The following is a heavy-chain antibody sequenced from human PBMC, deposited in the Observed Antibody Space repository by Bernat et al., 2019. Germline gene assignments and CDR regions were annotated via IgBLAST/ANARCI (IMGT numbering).Heavy chain of an antibody. CDR3: ARVGFGEAADQ. D-gene: IGHD3-10*01. V-gene: IGHV3-7*03. CDR2: IKQDESEK. J-gene: IGHJ4*02. Sequence: EVQLVESGGDLVQPGGSLRLSCAASGITFSAYWMCWVRQAPGKGLEWVANIKQDESEKYYVDSVKGRFTVSRDNAKNSLYLQMNSLRAEDTAVYYCARVGFGEAADQWGQGTLVTVSS. CDR1: GITFSAYW.